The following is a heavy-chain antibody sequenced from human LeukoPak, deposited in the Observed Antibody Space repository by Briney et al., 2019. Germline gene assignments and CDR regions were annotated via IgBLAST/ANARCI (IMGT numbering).Heavy chain of an antibody. J-gene: IGHJ3*01. Sequence: TGGSLRLSCAASGLTFSSYEMNWVRQAPGKGLEWIAYITSSGNTIHYADSVKGRFTISRDNANNSLCLQMNTLRAEDTAVYYCAKGEWDIVATNAFDVWGQETMVTVSS. V-gene: IGHV3-48*03. CDR3: AKGEWDIVATNAFDV. CDR1: GLTFSSYE. D-gene: IGHD5-12*01. CDR2: ITSSGNTI.